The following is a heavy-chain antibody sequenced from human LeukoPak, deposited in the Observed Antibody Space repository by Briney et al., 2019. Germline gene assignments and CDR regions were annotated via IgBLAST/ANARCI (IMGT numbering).Heavy chain of an antibody. J-gene: IGHJ4*02. CDR3: SRSDGASDFDY. V-gene: IGHV6-1*01. CDR1: GDSVSNNRAS. CDR2: TYYRSKWYN. Sequence: SQTLSLTFAISGDSVSNNRASWTWLRQSPSRGLEWLGRTYYRSKWYNDYAVSLKSRISINPDTSKNQFSLQLNSVTPEDTAVYYCSRSDGASDFDYWGQGTLVTVSS. D-gene: IGHD5-24*01.